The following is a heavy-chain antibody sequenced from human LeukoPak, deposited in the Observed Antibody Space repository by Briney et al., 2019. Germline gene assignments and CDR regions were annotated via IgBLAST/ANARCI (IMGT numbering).Heavy chain of an antibody. CDR1: RSISGYY. J-gene: IGHJ3*02. V-gene: IGHV4-4*09. Sequence: SETLSLTCTVSRSISGYYWSWIRQPPGKGLEWIGYIYTIGSTNYNPSLESRVTISVDTSKHQFSLDLSSVTAADTAVYYCARQKCTSASCLTKNAFDTWGQGTMVTVSS. CDR2: IYTIGST. D-gene: IGHD2-2*01. CDR3: ARQKCTSASCLTKNAFDT.